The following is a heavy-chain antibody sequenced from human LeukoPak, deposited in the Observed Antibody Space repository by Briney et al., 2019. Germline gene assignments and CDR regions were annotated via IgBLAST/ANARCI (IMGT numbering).Heavy chain of an antibody. V-gene: IGHV4-59*11. CDR2: IYYSGST. CDR1: GGSISSHY. J-gene: IGHJ5*02. Sequence: SETLSLTCTVSGGSISSHYWTWIRQPPGTGLEWIGTIYYSGSTNYNPSLKSRVTISVDTSKSQFSLKLSSVTASDTAVYYCAREVNTAMVVWFDPWGQGTLVTVSS. CDR3: AREVNTAMVVWFDP. D-gene: IGHD5-18*01.